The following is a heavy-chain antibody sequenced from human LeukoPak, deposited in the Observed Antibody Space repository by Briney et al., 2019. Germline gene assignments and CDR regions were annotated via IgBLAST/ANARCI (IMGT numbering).Heavy chain of an antibody. Sequence: GGSLRLSCAASGFTFSSYSLNWVRQAPGKGLEWVSSISSSSSYIYYADSVKGRFTISRDDAKNSLYLQMNSLRPEDTAVYYCARDRGNQRGYYYYYMDVWGTGTTVTVSS. D-gene: IGHD1-14*01. V-gene: IGHV3-21*01. J-gene: IGHJ6*03. CDR3: ARDRGNQRGYYYYYMDV. CDR2: ISSSSSYI. CDR1: GFTFSSYS.